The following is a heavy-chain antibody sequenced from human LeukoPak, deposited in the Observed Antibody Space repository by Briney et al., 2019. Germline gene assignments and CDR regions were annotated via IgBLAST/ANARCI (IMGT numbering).Heavy chain of an antibody. CDR1: GFNIAAYE. CDR2: ISNSATVT. J-gene: IGHJ4*02. V-gene: IGHV3-48*03. Sequence: PGGSLRLSCAASGFNIAAYEMSWVRQAPGRGLEWISYISNSATVTYYADSVRGRFTLSRDDAKNSLYLEMNSLRAEDTAVYYCARVVDGDYSYYFDYWGQGTLVTVSS. D-gene: IGHD4-17*01. CDR3: ARVVDGDYSYYFDY.